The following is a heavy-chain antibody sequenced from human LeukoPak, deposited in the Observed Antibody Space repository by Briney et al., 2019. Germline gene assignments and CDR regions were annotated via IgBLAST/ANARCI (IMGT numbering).Heavy chain of an antibody. J-gene: IGHJ4*02. V-gene: IGHV3-66*01. CDR1: GFTFSSYA. CDR3: AGGYSYGYLDY. Sequence: GGSLRLSCAASGFTFSSYAMSWVRQAPGKGLEWVSAIYSGGSTYYADSVKGRFTISRDNSKNTLYLQMNSLRAGDTAVYYCAGGYSYGYLDYWGQGTLVTVSS. CDR2: IYSGGST. D-gene: IGHD5-18*01.